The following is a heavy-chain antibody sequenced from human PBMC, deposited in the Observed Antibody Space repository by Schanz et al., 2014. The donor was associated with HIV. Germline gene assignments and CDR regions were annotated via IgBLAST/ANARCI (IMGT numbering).Heavy chain of an antibody. CDR1: GASFSDYY. D-gene: IGHD3-9*01. V-gene: IGHV4-34*01. J-gene: IGHJ5*02. CDR3: AREGTKRFFDWSTRDCFDP. CDR2: ITHTGTT. Sequence: QVQLQQWGAGLLKPSETLSLTCAVYGASFSDYYWNWIRQPPGKGLEWIGEITHTGTTNYNPSLRGRVPIPVDTPRGQFSRTLSSVTAADTAMYYCAREGTKRFFDWSTRDCFDPWGQGTLVTVSS.